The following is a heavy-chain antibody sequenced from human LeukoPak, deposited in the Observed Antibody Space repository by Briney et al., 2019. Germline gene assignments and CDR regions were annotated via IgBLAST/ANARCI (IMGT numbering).Heavy chain of an antibody. CDR2: IYTSGGT. V-gene: IGHV4-4*07. J-gene: IGHJ6*02. Sequence: PSETLSPTCTVSGGSISSYYWTWVRQPAGKGLEWIGRIYTSGGTNYNPSLKSRVTMSVDTSENRFSLKLTSVTAADTAVYYCARAPSYNSARLDVWGQGTTVTVSS. CDR1: GGSISSYY. D-gene: IGHD1-1*01. CDR3: ARAPSYNSARLDV.